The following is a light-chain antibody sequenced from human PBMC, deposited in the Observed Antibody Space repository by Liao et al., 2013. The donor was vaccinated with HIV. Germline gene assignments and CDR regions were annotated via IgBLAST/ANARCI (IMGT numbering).Light chain of an antibody. CDR2: QDS. CDR3: QAWDSSTVV. V-gene: IGLV3-21*01. J-gene: IGLJ3*02. CDR1: NIGSKS. Sequence: SYELTQPPSVSVAPGKTARIPCGGNNIGSKSVHWYQQKPGQAPVLVIYQDSKRPSGIPERFSGSNSGNTATLTISGTQATDEADYYCQAWDSSTVVFGGGTKLTVL.